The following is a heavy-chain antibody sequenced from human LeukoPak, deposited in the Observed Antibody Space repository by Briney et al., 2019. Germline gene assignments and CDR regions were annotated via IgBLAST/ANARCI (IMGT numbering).Heavy chain of an antibody. J-gene: IGHJ5*02. V-gene: IGHV4-39*01. Sequence: SETLSLTCTVSGGSISSSSYYWGWIRQPPGKGLEWIGSIYYSGSTYYNPSLKSRVTISVDTSKNQFSLKLSSVTAADTAVYYCAKAFEGPRSWLGYYGSGTEIKNYFDPWGQGTLVTVSS. D-gene: IGHD3-10*01. CDR2: IYYSGST. CDR1: GGSISSSSYY. CDR3: AKAFEGPRSWLGYYGSGTEIKNYFDP.